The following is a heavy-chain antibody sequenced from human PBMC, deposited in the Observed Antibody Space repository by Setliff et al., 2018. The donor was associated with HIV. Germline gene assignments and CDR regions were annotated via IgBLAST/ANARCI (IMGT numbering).Heavy chain of an antibody. J-gene: IGHJ4*02. CDR1: GGSISTSSYY. Sequence: SETLSLTCNVSGGSISTSSYYWGWIRQPPGKGLEWIGSFHPSGSTSYNPSLRSRVTLSVDTSKNQFSLKLTSVTAADTAVYFCARVITVLRSSDWSYYFDYWGQGTLVTVSS. D-gene: IGHD3-9*01. CDR3: ARVITVLRSSDWSYYFDY. CDR2: FHPSGST. V-gene: IGHV4-39*02.